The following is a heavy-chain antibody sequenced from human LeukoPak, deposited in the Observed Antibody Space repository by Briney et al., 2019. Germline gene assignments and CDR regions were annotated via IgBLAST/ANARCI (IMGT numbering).Heavy chain of an antibody. D-gene: IGHD6-19*01. V-gene: IGHV3-23*01. J-gene: IGHJ4*02. CDR2: ISGSGGST. CDR3: AKAVDYSSGWYPFFDY. Sequence: PGGSLRLSCAASGFTFSSYAMSWVRQAPGKGLEWVSAISGSGGSTYYADSVKGRFTISRDNSKNTLYLQMNSLRAEDTAVYYCAKAVDYSSGWYPFFDYWGQGTLVTVSS. CDR1: GFTFSSYA.